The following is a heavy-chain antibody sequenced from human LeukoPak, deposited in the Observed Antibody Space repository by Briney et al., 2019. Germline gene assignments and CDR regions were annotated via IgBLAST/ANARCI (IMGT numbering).Heavy chain of an antibody. CDR2: ISAYNGNT. J-gene: IGHJ4*02. CDR3: ARDTCSSTSCYIDVY. V-gene: IGHV1-18*01. CDR1: GYTFISYG. D-gene: IGHD2-2*02. Sequence: ASVKVSCKASGYTFISYGISWVRQAPGQGLEWMGWISAYNGNTNYAQKLQGRVTMTTDTSTSTAYMELRSLRSDDTAVYYCARDTCSSTSCYIDVYWGQGTLVTVSS.